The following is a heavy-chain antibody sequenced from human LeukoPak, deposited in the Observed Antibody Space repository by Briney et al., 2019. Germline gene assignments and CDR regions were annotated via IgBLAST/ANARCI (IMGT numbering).Heavy chain of an antibody. CDR1: GFTFSSYW. Sequence: GGSLRLSCAASGFTFSSYWMSWVRQAPGKGLEWVANIKQDGNEKYYVDSVKGRFTISRDNAKNSLYLQMNSLRAEDTAVYYCATKINHDAFDIWGQGTMVTVS. D-gene: IGHD1-14*01. V-gene: IGHV3-7*01. CDR2: IKQDGNEK. J-gene: IGHJ3*02. CDR3: ATKINHDAFDI.